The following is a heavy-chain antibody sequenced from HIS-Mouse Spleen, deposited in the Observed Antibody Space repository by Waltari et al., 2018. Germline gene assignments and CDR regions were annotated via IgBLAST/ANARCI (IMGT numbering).Heavy chain of an antibody. Sequence: QLQLQESGPGLVKPSETLSLTCTVPGGPISRSSYYWGRTRQPPGKGLEWMGSIYYSGGTYYNPSLKSRVTISVDTSKNQFSLKLSSVTAADTAVYYCARDYGDNWFDPWGQGTLVTVSS. J-gene: IGHJ5*02. CDR1: GGPISRSSYY. CDR2: IYYSGGT. V-gene: IGHV4-39*07. D-gene: IGHD4-17*01. CDR3: ARDYGDNWFDP.